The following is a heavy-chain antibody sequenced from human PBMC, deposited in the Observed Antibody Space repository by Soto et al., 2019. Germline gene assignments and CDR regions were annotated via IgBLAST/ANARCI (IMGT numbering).Heavy chain of an antibody. Sequence: WASVKVSCKASGGTFSSYAISWVRQAPGQGLEWMGGIIPIFGTANYAQKFQGRVTITADESTSTAYMELSSLRSEDTAVYYCARDRGLGSGSYYYYYGMDVWGQGTTVTVSS. CDR3: ARDRGLGSGSYYYYYGMDV. V-gene: IGHV1-69*13. D-gene: IGHD3-10*01. CDR2: IIPIFGTA. J-gene: IGHJ6*02. CDR1: GGTFSSYA.